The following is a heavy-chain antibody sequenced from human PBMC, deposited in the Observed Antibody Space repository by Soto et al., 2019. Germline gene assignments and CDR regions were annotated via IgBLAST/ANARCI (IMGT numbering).Heavy chain of an antibody. CDR3: AKDKDWGGVYGMDV. V-gene: IGHV3-23*01. CDR1: GFTFSSYA. Sequence: PGGSLRLSCAASGFTFSSYAMSWVRQAPGKGLEWVTVINGGSTTYYADSVKGRFTISRDNSKNTLYLQMNSLRAEDTAVYYCAKDKDWGGVYGMDVWGKGTTVTVSS. CDR2: INGGSTT. J-gene: IGHJ6*04. D-gene: IGHD2-21*01.